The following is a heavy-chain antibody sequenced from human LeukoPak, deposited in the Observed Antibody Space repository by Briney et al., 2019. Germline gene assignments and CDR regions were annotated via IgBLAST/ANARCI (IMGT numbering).Heavy chain of an antibody. V-gene: IGHV3-23*01. CDR2: ISGSGGST. CDR1: GFTFSSYG. Sequence: GGTLRLSCAASGFTFSSYGMSMVRQAPGKELEWFSAISGSGGSTYYADSVKGRFTISRDNSKNTLYLQMNSLRAEDTAVYYCVSPGGGGSWSFDYWGQGTLVTVSS. CDR3: VSPGGGGSWSFDY. D-gene: IGHD2-15*01. J-gene: IGHJ4*02.